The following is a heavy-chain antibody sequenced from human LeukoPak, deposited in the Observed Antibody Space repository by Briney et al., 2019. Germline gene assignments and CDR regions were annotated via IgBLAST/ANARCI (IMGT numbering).Heavy chain of an antibody. CDR2: ISGSGGST. J-gene: IGHJ6*02. V-gene: IGHV3-23*01. CDR1: GFTFSSYA. Sequence: GGSLRLSCAASGFTFSSYAMSWVRQAPGKGLEWVSAISGSGGSTYYADSVKGRFTISRDNSKNTLYLQMNSLRAEDTAVYYCAKSLGHTAYLYYYYYGMDVWAKGPRSPSP. D-gene: IGHD3-16*01. CDR3: AKSLGHTAYLYYYYYGMDV.